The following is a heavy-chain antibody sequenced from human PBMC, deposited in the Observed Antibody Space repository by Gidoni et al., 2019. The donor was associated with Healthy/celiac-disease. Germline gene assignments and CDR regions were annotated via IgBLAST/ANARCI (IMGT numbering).Heavy chain of an antibody. D-gene: IGHD2-21*01. CDR1: GGSISSYY. CDR3: ARIDKLLGWFDP. CDR2: IYYSGST. V-gene: IGHV4-59*08. J-gene: IGHJ5*02. Sequence: QVQLQESGPGLVKSSDTLSLTCPVSGGSISSYYWSWIRQPPGKGLEWIGYIYYSGSTNYTTSLKSRVTISVDTSKNRFSLKLSSGTAAGTAVYYCARIDKLLGWFDPWGQGTLVTVSS.